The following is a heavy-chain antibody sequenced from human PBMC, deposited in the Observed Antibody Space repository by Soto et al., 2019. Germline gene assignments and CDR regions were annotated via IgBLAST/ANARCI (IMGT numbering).Heavy chain of an antibody. V-gene: IGHV4-31*03. CDR1: GGSITSGHQY. CDR2: INHRGSL. D-gene: IGHD1-1*01. Sequence: TLSRTCTVTGGSITSGHQYWTWIRHRPGEGLEWFGYINHRGSLYYNPSLKSRVSMSVDTSKNQFSLNLSSVTAADTAVYYCARELPQRQGRNMDVWGQGTTVTVSS. CDR3: ARELPQRQGRNMDV. J-gene: IGHJ6*02.